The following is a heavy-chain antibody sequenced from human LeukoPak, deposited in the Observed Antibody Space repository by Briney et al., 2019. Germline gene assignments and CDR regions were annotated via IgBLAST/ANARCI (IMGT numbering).Heavy chain of an antibody. V-gene: IGHV3-9*01. Sequence: PGRSLRLSCAASGFTFDDYAMHWVRQAPGKGLEWVSGISWNSGSIGYADSVKGRFTISRDNAKNSLYLQMNSLRAEDTALYYCAKSGYYHWYFDLWGRGTLVTVSS. D-gene: IGHD3-22*01. CDR3: AKSGYYHWYFDL. CDR2: ISWNSGSI. CDR1: GFTFDDYA. J-gene: IGHJ2*01.